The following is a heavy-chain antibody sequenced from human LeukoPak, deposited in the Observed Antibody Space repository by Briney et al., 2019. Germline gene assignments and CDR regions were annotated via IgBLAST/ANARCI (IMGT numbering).Heavy chain of an antibody. D-gene: IGHD3-10*01. J-gene: IGHJ4*02. CDR1: GGSVSSGSYY. CDR2: IYYSGST. V-gene: IGHV4-61*01. Sequence: PSETLSLTCTVSGGSVSSGSYYWSWIRQPPGQGLEWIGYIYYSGSTDYNPSLKSRVTISVDTSKNQFSLKLSSVTAADTAVYYCARMYYYGSGSYWYYFDYWGQGTLVTVSS. CDR3: ARMYYYGSGSYWYYFDY.